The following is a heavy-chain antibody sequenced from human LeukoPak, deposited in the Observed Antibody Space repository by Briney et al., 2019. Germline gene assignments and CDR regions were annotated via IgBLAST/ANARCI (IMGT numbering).Heavy chain of an antibody. V-gene: IGHV4-34*01. CDR1: GGSFSGYY. CDR2: INHSGST. D-gene: IGHD3-22*01. J-gene: IGHJ6*03. CDR3: ARGRGVYYYVSSGPTGLYYYMDV. Sequence: PSETLSLTCAVYGGSFSGYYWSWIRQPPGKGLEWIGEINHSGSTNYNPSLKSRVTISVDTSKNQFSLKLSSVTAADTAVYYCARGRGVYYYVSSGPTGLYYYMDVWGKGTTVTVSS.